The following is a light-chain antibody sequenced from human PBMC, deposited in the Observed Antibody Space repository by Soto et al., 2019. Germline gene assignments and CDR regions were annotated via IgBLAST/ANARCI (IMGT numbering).Light chain of an antibody. CDR3: CAFAGGYTFV. J-gene: IGLJ1*01. CDR2: DVN. V-gene: IGLV2-11*01. CDR1: RSDVGAYNY. Sequence: QSVLTQPRSVSGSPGQSVTISCAGTRSDVGAYNYVSWFQQHPGKAPKVIIYDVNKRPSGVPDRFSGSKSGNTASLTISGLQAEDEADYYCCAFAGGYTFVFGTGTKLTVL.